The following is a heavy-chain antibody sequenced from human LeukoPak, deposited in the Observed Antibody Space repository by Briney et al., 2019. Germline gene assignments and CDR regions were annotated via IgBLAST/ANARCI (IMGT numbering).Heavy chain of an antibody. CDR1: GYSSSSGYC. CDR3: ARSVGAGFDY. Sequence: SETLSLTCAVSGYSSSSGYCWGWIRQPPGKGLEWIGSIYHSGSTYYNPSLKSRVTISVDTSKNQFSLKLSSVTAADTAVYYCARSVGAGFDYWGQGTLVTVSS. J-gene: IGHJ4*02. CDR2: IYHSGST. D-gene: IGHD1-26*01. V-gene: IGHV4-38-2*01.